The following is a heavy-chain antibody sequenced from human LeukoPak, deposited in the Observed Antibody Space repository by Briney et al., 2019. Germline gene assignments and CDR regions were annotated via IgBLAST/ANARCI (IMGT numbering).Heavy chain of an antibody. CDR2: VHLSGRT. CDR3: AREGGPYRPLDY. Sequence: SEALSLTCGVSGGSISSTNWWTWVRQPPGEGLEWIGEVHLSGRTNYNPSLESRVTMSVDMSENHISLKLTSVTAADTAVYYCAREGGPYRPLDYSGQGTLVTVSS. V-gene: IGHV4-4*02. J-gene: IGHJ4*02. CDR1: GGSISSTNW.